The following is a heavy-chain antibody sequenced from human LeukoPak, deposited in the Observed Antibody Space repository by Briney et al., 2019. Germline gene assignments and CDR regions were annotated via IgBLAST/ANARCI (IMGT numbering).Heavy chain of an antibody. CDR2: VHLSGRT. CDR3: AREGGPYRPLDY. Sequence: SEALSLTCGVSGGSISSTNWWTWVRQPPGEGLEWIGEVHLSGRTNYNPSLESRVTMSVDMSENHISLKLTSVTAADTAVYYCAREGGPYRPLDYSGQGTLVTVSS. V-gene: IGHV4-4*02. J-gene: IGHJ4*02. CDR1: GGSISSTNW.